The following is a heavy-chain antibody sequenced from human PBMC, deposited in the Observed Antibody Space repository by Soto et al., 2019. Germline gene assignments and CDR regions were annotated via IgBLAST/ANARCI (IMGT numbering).Heavy chain of an antibody. V-gene: IGHV3-30*18. Sequence: GGSLRLSCAASGFTFSSYGMHWVRQAPGKGLEREAVISYDGSNKYYEDSVKVRFTISRDNSKNTLYLQINSLRAQDTALYYCAKDPATTCFGYWGQGTLVTVSS. J-gene: IGHJ4*02. D-gene: IGHD5-12*01. CDR3: AKDPATTCFGY. CDR1: GFTFSSYG. CDR2: ISYDGSNK.